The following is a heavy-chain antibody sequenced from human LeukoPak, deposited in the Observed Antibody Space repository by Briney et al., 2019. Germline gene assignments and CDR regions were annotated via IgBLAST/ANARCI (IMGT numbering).Heavy chain of an antibody. CDR2: IYSGGST. CDR3: ARVQGSGYDFEYFDY. J-gene: IGHJ4*02. Sequence: GGSLRLSCAASGFTVSSNYMSWVRQAPGKGLEWVSVIYSGGSTYYADSVKGRFTISRDNSKNTLYLQMTSLRAEDTAVYYCARVQGSGYDFEYFDYWGQGTLVTVSS. V-gene: IGHV3-66*01. CDR1: GFTVSSNY. D-gene: IGHD5-12*01.